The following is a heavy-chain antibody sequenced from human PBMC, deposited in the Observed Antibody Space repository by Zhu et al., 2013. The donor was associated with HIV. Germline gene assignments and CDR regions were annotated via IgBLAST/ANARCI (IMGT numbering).Heavy chain of an antibody. D-gene: IGHD6-13*01. CDR3: ARAYSSSWYYYYGMDV. J-gene: IGHJ6*02. CDR2: MNPNSGNT. Sequence: QVQLVQSGAEVKKPGASVKVSCKASGYTFTSYDINWVRHATGQGLEWMGWMNPNSGNTGYAQKFQGRVTMTRNTSISTAYMELSNLRSEDTAVYYCARAYSSSWYYYYGMDVWGQGTTVTVSS. V-gene: IGHV1-8*01. CDR1: GYTFTSYD.